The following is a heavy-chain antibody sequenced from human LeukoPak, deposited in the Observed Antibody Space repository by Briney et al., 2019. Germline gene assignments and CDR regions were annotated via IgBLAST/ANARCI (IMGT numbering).Heavy chain of an antibody. D-gene: IGHD1-7*01. CDR3: ARDNWELRGFDY. CDR1: GGSISSGDYY. Sequence: SQTLSLTCTVSGGSISSGDYYWSWIRQPPGKGLEWIGYIYYSGSTNYNPSLKSRVTISVDTSKNQFSLKLSSVTAADTAVYYCARDNWELRGFDYWGQGTLVTVSS. CDR2: IYYSGST. J-gene: IGHJ4*02. V-gene: IGHV4-61*08.